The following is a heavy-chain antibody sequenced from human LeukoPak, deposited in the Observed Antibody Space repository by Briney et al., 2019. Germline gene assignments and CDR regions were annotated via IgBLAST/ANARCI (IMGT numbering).Heavy chain of an antibody. CDR1: GGSISSYY. Sequence: SETLSLTCTVSGGSISSYYWSWIRQPPGKGLEWIGYIYYSESTNYNPSLKSRVTISVDTSKNQFSLKLSSVTAADTAVYYCARGPALQTGYCSGGSCYDELVHTKYYFDYWGQGTLVTVSS. J-gene: IGHJ4*02. V-gene: IGHV4-59*12. CDR2: IYYSEST. CDR3: ARGPALQTGYCSGGSCYDELVHTKYYFDY. D-gene: IGHD2-15*01.